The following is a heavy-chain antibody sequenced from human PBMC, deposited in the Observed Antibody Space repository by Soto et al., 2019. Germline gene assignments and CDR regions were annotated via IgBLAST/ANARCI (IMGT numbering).Heavy chain of an antibody. CDR3: ATTGDRPIPFDY. CDR2: ISGSGGST. CDR1: GFTFSSYA. Sequence: GGALRLSCAASGFTFSSYAMSWVRQAPGKGLEWVSAISGSGGSTYYADSVKGRFTISRDNSKNTLYLQMNSLRAEVTAVYYCATTGDRPIPFDYWGQGTLVTVSS. J-gene: IGHJ4*02. D-gene: IGHD2-8*02. V-gene: IGHV3-23*01.